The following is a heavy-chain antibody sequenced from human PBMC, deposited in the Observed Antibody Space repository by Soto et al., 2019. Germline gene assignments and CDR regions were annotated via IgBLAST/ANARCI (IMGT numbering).Heavy chain of an antibody. Sequence: QLQLQESGPGLVKPSETLSLTCTVSGGSISSSSYYWGWIRQPPGKGLEWIGSIYYSGSTYYNPSLKSRVTISVDTSKNQFSLKLRSVTAADTAVYYCATITMFGGAFDYWGQGTLVTVSS. CDR2: IYYSGST. J-gene: IGHJ4*02. CDR1: GGSISSSSYY. CDR3: ATITMFGGAFDY. D-gene: IGHD3-3*01. V-gene: IGHV4-39*01.